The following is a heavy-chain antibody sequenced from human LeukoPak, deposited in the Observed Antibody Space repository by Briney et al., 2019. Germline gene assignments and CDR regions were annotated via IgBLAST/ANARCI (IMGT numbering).Heavy chain of an antibody. CDR3: AKDSVPGLGYFYMAV. V-gene: IGHV3-23*01. CDR2: ISGSGITT. J-gene: IGHJ6*03. CDR1: GFTFNSYG. D-gene: IGHD6-19*01. Sequence: GGSLRLSCAASGFTFNSYGMNWVRQAPGKGLEWVSAISGSGITTYYADSVKGRFTISRDNSKNSLYLQMNSVRAEDTALYYCAKDSVPGLGYFYMAVWGKGTTVAVSS.